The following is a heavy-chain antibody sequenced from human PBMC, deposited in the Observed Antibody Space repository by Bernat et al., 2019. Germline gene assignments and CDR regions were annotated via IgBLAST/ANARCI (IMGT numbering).Heavy chain of an antibody. J-gene: IGHJ4*02. D-gene: IGHD4-17*01. CDR1: GYSIRSGYY. CDR2: IHYSGST. CDR3: ARSFDYGYFDF. Sequence: QVQLQESGPGLVKPSETLSLTCAVSGYSIRSGYYWGWIRQPPGKGLEWIGNIHYSGSTYYSPSLKSRVTISVDTSKNQFSLDLSSVTAADTAVYFCARSFDYGYFDFWGQGTLVTVSP. V-gene: IGHV4-38-2*01.